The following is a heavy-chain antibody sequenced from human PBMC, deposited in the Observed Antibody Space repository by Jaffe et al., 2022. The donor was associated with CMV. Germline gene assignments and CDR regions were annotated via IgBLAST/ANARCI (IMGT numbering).Heavy chain of an antibody. D-gene: IGHD3-10*01. CDR3: VSWSSGTYPNFLSFDY. Sequence: QITLKESGPTLVKPTQTLTLTCTFSGFSLRTDGVGVGWVRQPPGKALEWLALIYWDDDLRYRPSLKSRLTITKDTSKNQVVLTMTNVGPVDTATYYCVSWSSGTYPNFLSFDYWGQGTLVTVSS. CDR2: IYWDDDL. V-gene: IGHV2-5*02. J-gene: IGHJ4*02. CDR1: GFSLRTDGVG.